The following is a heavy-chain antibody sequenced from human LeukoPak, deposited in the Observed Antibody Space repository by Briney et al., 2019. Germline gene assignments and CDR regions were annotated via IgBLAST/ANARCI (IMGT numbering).Heavy chain of an antibody. Sequence: ASVKVSCKASGYTFTGYYMHWVRQAPGQGLEWMGWINPNSGGTNYAQKFQGRVTMTRDTSISTAYMELGRLRSDDTAVYYCARGRHSDWNYFPLDYWGQGTLVTVSS. D-gene: IGHD1-7*01. J-gene: IGHJ4*02. CDR2: INPNSGGT. CDR3: ARGRHSDWNYFPLDY. CDR1: GYTFTGYY. V-gene: IGHV1-2*02.